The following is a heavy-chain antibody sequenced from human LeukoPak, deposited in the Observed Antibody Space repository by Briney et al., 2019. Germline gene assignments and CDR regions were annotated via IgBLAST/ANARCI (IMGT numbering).Heavy chain of an antibody. CDR1: VFTFDDYA. CDR2: ISWNSGSI. D-gene: IGHD6-6*01. V-gene: IGHV3-9*01. CDR3: GRTPYSSSSQRGPLRY. Sequence: GRSLRLSCAASVFTFDDYAMHWVRPAPGKGLEWVSGISWNSGSIGYEDSVKGRFTISRDNAKNSLYLQMNSLRAEDTALYYCGRTPYSSSSQRGPLRYWGQGTLVTVSS. J-gene: IGHJ4*02.